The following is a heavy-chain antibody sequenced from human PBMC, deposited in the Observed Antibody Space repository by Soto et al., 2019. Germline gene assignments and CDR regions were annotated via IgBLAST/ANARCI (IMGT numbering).Heavy chain of an antibody. Sequence: EVQLVESGGGLVQPGGSLRLSCAASGFTFGNYWMTWVRQAPEKGLEWVANIKPDGSETYYVDSVKGRFTISRDNVRDSLYIQRNSLRAEDTAVYYCAKYGLCTNSSYWDHWAQGTLVTVSS. CDR1: GFTFGNYW. D-gene: IGHD2-8*01. V-gene: IGHV3-7*01. J-gene: IGHJ4*02. CDR2: IKPDGSET. CDR3: AKYGLCTNSSYWDH.